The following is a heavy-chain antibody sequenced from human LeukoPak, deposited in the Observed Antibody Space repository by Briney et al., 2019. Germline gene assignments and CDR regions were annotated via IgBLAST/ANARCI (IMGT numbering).Heavy chain of an antibody. D-gene: IGHD4-17*01. V-gene: IGHV3-30*18. Sequence: PGRSLRLSCAASGFTFSSYGMHWVRQAPGKGLEWVAVISYDGSNKYYADSVKGRFTISRDNSKNTLHLQMNSLRAEDTAVYYCAKDPSTTPSSYWGQGTLVTVSS. J-gene: IGHJ4*02. CDR3: AKDPSTTPSSY. CDR1: GFTFSSYG. CDR2: ISYDGSNK.